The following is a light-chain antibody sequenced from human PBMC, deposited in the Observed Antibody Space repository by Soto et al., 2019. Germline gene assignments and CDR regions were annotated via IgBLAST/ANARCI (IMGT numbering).Light chain of an antibody. Sequence: DVVMTQSPLSLPVTLGQPASISCRSSQSLVYIDVYAYFNWFQQRPGQSPRRLIYTASSRDSGVPDRFSGSGSGADFNLNIDRVAAEDVGLSYCMQGTHWPPTFGRGTRVEIK. V-gene: IGKV2-30*01. J-gene: IGKJ4*01. CDR3: MQGTHWPPT. CDR2: TAS. CDR1: QSLVYIDVYAY.